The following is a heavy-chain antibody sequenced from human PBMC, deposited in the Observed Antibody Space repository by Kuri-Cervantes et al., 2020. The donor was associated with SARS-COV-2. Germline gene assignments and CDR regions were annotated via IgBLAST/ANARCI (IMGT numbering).Heavy chain of an antibody. V-gene: IGHV3-23*01. CDR2: ISGSGGST. J-gene: IGHJ6*02. Sequence: GGSLRLSCAASGLTFSSYAMSWVRQAPGKGLEWVSAISGSGGSTYYADSVKGRFTISRDNSKNTLYLQMNSLRAEDTAVYYCANPTGHYYYGMDVWGQGTTVTVSS. CDR3: ANPTGHYYYGMDV. CDR1: GLTFSSYA.